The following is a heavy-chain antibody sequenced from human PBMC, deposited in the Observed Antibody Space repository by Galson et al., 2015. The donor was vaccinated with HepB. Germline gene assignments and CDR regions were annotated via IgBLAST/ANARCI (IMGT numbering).Heavy chain of an antibody. CDR3: AKIGEDSSGWSYFDY. J-gene: IGHJ4*02. D-gene: IGHD6-19*01. CDR1: GFTFSSYA. V-gene: IGHV3-23*01. Sequence: SLRLSCAASGFTFSSYAMSWVRQAPGKGLEWVSAISGSGGSTYYADPVKGRFTISRDNSKNTLYLQMNSLRAEDTAVYYCAKIGEDSSGWSYFDYWGQGTLVTVSS. CDR2: ISGSGGST.